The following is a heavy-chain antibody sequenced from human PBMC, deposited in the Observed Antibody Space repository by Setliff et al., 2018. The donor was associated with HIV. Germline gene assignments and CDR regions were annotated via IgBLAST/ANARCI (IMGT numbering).Heavy chain of an antibody. CDR2: IHAGSGDT. V-gene: IGHV1-3*01. CDR1: GDNFTSYT. J-gene: IGHJ4*02. Sequence: GASVKVSCKASGDNFTSYTFHWVRQAPGQTPEWMGWIHAGSGDTQYSQKFQGRVTITRDTSASTVYMELSSLRSEDTAMYYCARDHPGIAYWGQGTMVTVSS. CDR3: ARDHPGIAY.